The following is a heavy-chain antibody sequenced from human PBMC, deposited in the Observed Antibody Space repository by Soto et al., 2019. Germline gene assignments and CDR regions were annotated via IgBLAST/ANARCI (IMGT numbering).Heavy chain of an antibody. CDR2: IYYSGST. D-gene: IGHD4-17*01. CDR1: GGSVSSGSYY. Sequence: PSETLSLTCTVSGGSVSSGSYYWSWIRQPPGKGLEWIGYIYYSGSTNYNPSLKSRVTISVDTSKNQFSLKLSSVTAADTAVYYCARVVDGDYVFDFDYWGQGTLVTVSS. J-gene: IGHJ4*02. V-gene: IGHV4-61*01. CDR3: ARVVDGDYVFDFDY.